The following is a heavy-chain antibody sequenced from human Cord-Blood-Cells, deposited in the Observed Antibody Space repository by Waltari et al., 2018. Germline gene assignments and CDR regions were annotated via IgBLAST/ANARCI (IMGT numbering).Heavy chain of an antibody. V-gene: IGHV4-34*01. CDR3: ARGDGLRDY. Sequence: QVQLQQWGAGLLKPSETLSLTCAVYGGSFSGYYWSWIRQPPGKGLEWIGEINHSGSTNYIPSLKSRVTISVDTSKNQFSLKLSSVTAADTAVYYCARGDGLRDYWGQGTLVTVSS. J-gene: IGHJ4*02. D-gene: IGHD4-17*01. CDR1: GGSFSGYY. CDR2: INHSGST.